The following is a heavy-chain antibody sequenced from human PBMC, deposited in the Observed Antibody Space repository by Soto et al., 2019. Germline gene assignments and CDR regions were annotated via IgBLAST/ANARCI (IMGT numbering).Heavy chain of an antibody. V-gene: IGHV3-9*01. CDR2: ISWNSGSI. CDR1: GFTFDDYA. D-gene: IGHD3-9*01. Sequence: ESGGGLAQPGRSLRLSCAASGFTFDDYAMHWVRQAPGKGLEWVSGISWNSGSIGYADSVKGRFTISRDNAKKSLYLQMNSLTAEDTALYYCASGRGYDILTGYYPYFDYWGQGTLVTVSS. CDR3: ASGRGYDILTGYYPYFDY. J-gene: IGHJ4*02.